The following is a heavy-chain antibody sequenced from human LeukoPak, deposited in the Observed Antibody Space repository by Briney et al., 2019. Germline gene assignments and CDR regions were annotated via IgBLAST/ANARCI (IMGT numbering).Heavy chain of an antibody. CDR2: IIPIFGTA. D-gene: IGHD2-2*01. CDR1: GYTFTSYV. V-gene: IGHV1-69*13. Sequence: ASGKVSCKASGYTFTSYVISWVRQAPGQGLKWMGGIIPIFGTATYAQKFQGRVTITSEESTSTAYMELSSLRSEDTAVYYCAIAGGYCSSTSCYWFDPWGQGTLVTVSS. CDR3: AIAGGYCSSTSCYWFDP. J-gene: IGHJ5*02.